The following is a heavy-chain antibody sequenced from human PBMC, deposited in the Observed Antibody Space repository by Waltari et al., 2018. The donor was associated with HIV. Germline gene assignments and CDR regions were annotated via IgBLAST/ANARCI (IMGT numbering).Heavy chain of an antibody. CDR1: GGSISSSSYY. Sequence: QLQLQESGPGLVKPSETLSLTCTVSGGSISSSSYYWGWIRQPPGKGLEWIGSIYYSGSTYYNPSLKSRVTISVDTSKNQFSLKLSSVTAADTAVYYCAREPLQTGGYYYYYGMDVWGQGTTVTVSS. J-gene: IGHJ6*02. D-gene: IGHD2-8*02. CDR3: AREPLQTGGYYYYYGMDV. CDR2: IYYSGST. V-gene: IGHV4-39*07.